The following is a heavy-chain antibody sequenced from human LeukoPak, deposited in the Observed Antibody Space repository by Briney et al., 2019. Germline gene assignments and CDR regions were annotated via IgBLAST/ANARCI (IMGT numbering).Heavy chain of an antibody. V-gene: IGHV1-2*02. CDR1: GYTFTGYY. J-gene: IGHJ4*02. CDR3: ARDRGYSYGYVAY. CDR2: INPNSGGT. Sequence: AASVKVSCKASGYTFTGYYMHWVRHAPGQGLEWMGWINPNSGGTNYAQKFQGRVTMTRDTSISTAYMELSRLRSDDTAVYYCARDRGYSYGYVAYWGQGTLVTVS. D-gene: IGHD5-18*01.